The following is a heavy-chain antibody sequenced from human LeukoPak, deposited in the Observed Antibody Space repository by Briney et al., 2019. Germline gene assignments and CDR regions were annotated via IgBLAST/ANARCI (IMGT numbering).Heavy chain of an antibody. CDR1: GYTFSSYA. D-gene: IGHD3-22*01. Sequence: GGSLRLSCTASGYTFSSYAMTWVRQAPGKGLEWVSAISGSGVNTYYADAVKGRFAASRDNSKNTLYLQMNSLRAEDTAVYYCARGRSGYGPFDAFDIWGQGTWVTVSS. J-gene: IGHJ3*02. CDR3: ARGRSGYGPFDAFDI. CDR2: ISGSGVNT. V-gene: IGHV3-23*01.